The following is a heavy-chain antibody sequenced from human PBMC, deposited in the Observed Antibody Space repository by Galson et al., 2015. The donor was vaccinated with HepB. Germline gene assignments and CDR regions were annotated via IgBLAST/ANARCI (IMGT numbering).Heavy chain of an antibody. V-gene: IGHV3-23*01. CDR1: GFTFSRNA. Sequence: SLRLSCAASGFTFSRNAMSWVRQAPGKGLEWVSSLTGSSDITNIADSAKGRFSISRDNSKNTLYLQMNSLRVEATAFYYCARTTRRDKNWPIFDPWGQGTQVTVSS. J-gene: IGHJ5*02. D-gene: IGHD1-1*01. CDR2: LTGSSDIT. CDR3: ARTTRRDKNWPIFDP.